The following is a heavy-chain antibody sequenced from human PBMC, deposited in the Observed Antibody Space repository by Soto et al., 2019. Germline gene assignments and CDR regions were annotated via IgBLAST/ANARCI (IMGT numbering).Heavy chain of an antibody. CDR1: GYSISSGYY. D-gene: IGHD3-22*01. CDR3: ARDPRGTSYYDSSGYSWGFDP. V-gene: IGHV4-38-2*02. CDR2: IYHSGST. J-gene: IGHJ5*02. Sequence: SETLSLTCAVSGYSISSGYYWGWIRQPPGKGLEWIGSIYHSGSTYYNPSLKSRVTISVDTSKNQFSLKLSSVTAADTAVYYCARDPRGTSYYDSSGYSWGFDPWGPGTMVTAS.